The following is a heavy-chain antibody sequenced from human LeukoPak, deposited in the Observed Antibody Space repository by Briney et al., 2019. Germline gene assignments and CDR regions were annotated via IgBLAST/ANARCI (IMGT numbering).Heavy chain of an antibody. CDR1: GGTFSSYA. CDR3: ARSIAAAGTGDY. CDR2: IIPILGIA. V-gene: IGHV1-69*04. Sequence: SVKVSCEASGGTFSSYAISWVRQAPGQGLEWTGRIIPILGIANYAQKFQGRVTITADKSTSTAYMELSSLRSEDTAVYYCARSIAAAGTGDYWGQGTLVTVSS. D-gene: IGHD6-13*01. J-gene: IGHJ4*02.